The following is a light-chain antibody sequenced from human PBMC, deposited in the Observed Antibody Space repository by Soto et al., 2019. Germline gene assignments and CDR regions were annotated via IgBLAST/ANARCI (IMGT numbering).Light chain of an antibody. J-gene: IGKJ1*01. V-gene: IGKV1-5*03. CDR3: QQYGSARTWT. Sequence: DIQMTQSPSSLSASVGDRVTFTCRASQSISNWLAWYQQKPGKAPKLLIYKASTLESGVPSRFSGSGSGTEFTLTISGLEPEDFAVYYCQQYGSARTWTFGQGTKVDI. CDR2: KAS. CDR1: QSISNW.